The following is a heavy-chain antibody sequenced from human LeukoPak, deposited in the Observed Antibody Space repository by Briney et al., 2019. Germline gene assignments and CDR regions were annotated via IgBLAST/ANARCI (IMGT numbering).Heavy chain of an antibody. CDR1: DFPFGSYA. J-gene: IGHJ4*02. D-gene: IGHD3-22*01. Sequence: GGPLDPSGQALDFPFGSYALSWVPQAPGKGLEWVPAFSGSGGSTYYADSVKGRFTISRDNSKNTLYLQMNSLRAEDTAVYYCAASISSGYQYYFDYWGQGTLVTVSS. CDR2: FSGSGGST. V-gene: IGHV3-23*01. CDR3: AASISSGYQYYFDY.